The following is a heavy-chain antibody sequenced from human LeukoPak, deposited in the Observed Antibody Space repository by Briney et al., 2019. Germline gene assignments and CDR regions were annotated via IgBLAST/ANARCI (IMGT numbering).Heavy chain of an antibody. D-gene: IGHD1-26*01. CDR1: GYTFTYYV. J-gene: IGHJ4*02. CDR2: INAYNGNT. Sequence: ASVKVSCKTSGYTFTYYVISWVRQAPGQGLEWMGWINAYNGNTNDAQKFQGRVTMTTDTSTSTSYMELRSLRSDDTAVYYCARGEKPYDYWGQGTLVSVSS. V-gene: IGHV1-18*01. CDR3: ARGEKPYDY.